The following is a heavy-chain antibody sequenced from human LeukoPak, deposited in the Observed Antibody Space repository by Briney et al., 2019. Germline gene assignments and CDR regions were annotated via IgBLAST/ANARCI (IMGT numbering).Heavy chain of an antibody. CDR3: ARDCSGGSCYSSDDAFDI. CDR2: IYYSGST. Sequence: SETLSLTCTVSGGSISSYYWSWIRQPPGKGLEWIGYIYYSGSTNYNPSLKSRVTISVDTSKNQFSLKLSSVTAADTAVYYCARDCSGGSCYSSDDAFDIWGQGTMVTVSS. V-gene: IGHV4-59*12. D-gene: IGHD2-15*01. CDR1: GGSISSYY. J-gene: IGHJ3*02.